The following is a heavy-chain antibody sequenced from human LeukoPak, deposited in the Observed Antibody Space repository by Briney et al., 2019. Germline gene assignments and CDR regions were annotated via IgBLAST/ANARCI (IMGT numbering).Heavy chain of an antibody. J-gene: IGHJ4*02. CDR1: GFTFCSYG. V-gene: IGHV3-30*02. Sequence: SGGSLRLSCAASGFTFCSYGMHWVRQAPGKGLEWVAFIRYDGSNKYYADSVKGRFTISRDNSKNTLYLQMKSLRAEDTAVYYCAFPGGSGWSFDYWGQGTLVTVSS. D-gene: IGHD6-19*01. CDR3: AFPGGSGWSFDY. CDR2: IRYDGSNK.